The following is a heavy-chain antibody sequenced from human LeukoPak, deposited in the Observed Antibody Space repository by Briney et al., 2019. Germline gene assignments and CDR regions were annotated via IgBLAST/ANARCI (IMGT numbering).Heavy chain of an antibody. CDR1: GFTFSSYA. D-gene: IGHD2-2*01. Sequence: GGSLRLSCAASGFTFSSYAMSWVRQAPGKGLEWVSAISGSGGSTYYADSVKGRFTISRDNSKNTLYLQMNSLRAEDTAVYYCAKDSRGGITVKLLSIYYYYYYMDVWGKGTTVTVSS. CDR2: ISGSGGST. J-gene: IGHJ6*03. CDR3: AKDSRGGITVKLLSIYYYYYYMDV. V-gene: IGHV3-23*01.